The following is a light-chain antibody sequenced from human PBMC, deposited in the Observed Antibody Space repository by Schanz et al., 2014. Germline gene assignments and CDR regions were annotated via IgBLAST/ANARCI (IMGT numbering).Light chain of an antibody. Sequence: QSVLTQPASVSGSPGQSITISCTGTTSDVGANNYVSWYQQHPWKAPKLIMYDVGNRPSGVSDRFSASKSGNTASLTISGLQAEDEADYYCYSYGGSRTPNRVFGGGTKLTVL. CDR2: DVG. V-gene: IGLV2-14*01. CDR1: TSDVGANNY. CDR3: YSYGGSRTPNRV. J-gene: IGLJ3*02.